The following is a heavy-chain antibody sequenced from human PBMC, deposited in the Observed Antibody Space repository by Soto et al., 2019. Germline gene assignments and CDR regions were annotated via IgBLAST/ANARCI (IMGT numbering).Heavy chain of an antibody. Sequence: GESLKISCKGSGYSFTSYWIGWVRQMPGKGLEWMGIIYPGDSDTRYSPSFQGQVTISADKSISTAYLQWSSLKASDTAMYYCARQAAEKNTAMATLTDYYYYDMDVWGKGTTVTVSS. J-gene: IGHJ6*03. D-gene: IGHD5-18*01. V-gene: IGHV5-51*01. CDR1: GYSFTSYW. CDR2: IYPGDSDT. CDR3: ARQAAEKNTAMATLTDYYYYDMDV.